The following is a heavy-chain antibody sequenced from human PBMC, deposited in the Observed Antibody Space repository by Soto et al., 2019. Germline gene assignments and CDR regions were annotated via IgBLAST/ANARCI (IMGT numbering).Heavy chain of an antibody. CDR3: ARYSGKYQGPIDY. CDR1: GFTFSHYG. D-gene: IGHD1-26*01. Sequence: QVQLVESGGGVVKPGRSLRLSWEASGFTFSHYGIPWVRQAPGKGLEWLAVISYDGSNKHYADSVKGRFTVSRDNSKNTLYLQMNSLRAEDTAVYFCARYSGKYQGPIDYWGQGTLVTVSS. CDR2: ISYDGSNK. V-gene: IGHV3-30*03. J-gene: IGHJ4*02.